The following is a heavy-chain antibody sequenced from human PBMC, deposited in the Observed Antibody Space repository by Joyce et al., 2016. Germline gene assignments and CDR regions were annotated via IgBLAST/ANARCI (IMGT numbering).Heavy chain of an antibody. CDR3: ARGKGTGFDP. Sequence: EVHLVESGGGLVQPGGSLRLSCAASGFTFRSYWMHWVRQAPGKGLVWVSRINSDGNNTTEADSVKGRFTSSRDNAKNTVYLQMNSLRAEDTAVYYCARGKGTGFDPWGQGTLVTVSS. CDR1: GFTFRSYW. V-gene: IGHV3-74*01. D-gene: IGHD1-1*01. CDR2: INSDGNNT. J-gene: IGHJ5*02.